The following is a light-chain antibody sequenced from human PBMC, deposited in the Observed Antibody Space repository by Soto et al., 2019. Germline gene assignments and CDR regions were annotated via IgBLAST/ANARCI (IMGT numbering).Light chain of an antibody. CDR1: QSVSGSY. Sequence: EIVMTQSPATLSVSPGERADLSCRASQSVSGSYVAWYQQKPGQAPRLLIYDASNRATGTPDRFSGGGSGTDFTLTIDNLEPEDFAIYYCQQRSNWPPITFGQGTRLEIK. CDR3: QQRSNWPPIT. J-gene: IGKJ5*01. CDR2: DAS. V-gene: IGKV3D-20*02.